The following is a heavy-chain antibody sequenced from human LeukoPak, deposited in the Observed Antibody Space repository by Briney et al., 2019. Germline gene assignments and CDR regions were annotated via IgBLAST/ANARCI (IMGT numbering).Heavy chain of an antibody. D-gene: IGHD4-17*01. CDR1: GFTFTSYA. V-gene: IGHV3-74*01. Sequence: GGSLRLSCAASGFTFTSYAMSWVRQAPGEGLVWVSRINSDGSSTSYADSVKGRFTISRDNAKNTLYLQMNSLRAEDTAFYYCARGVGPSTVSPLNYWGQGTLVTVSS. CDR2: INSDGSST. CDR3: ARGVGPSTVSPLNY. J-gene: IGHJ4*02.